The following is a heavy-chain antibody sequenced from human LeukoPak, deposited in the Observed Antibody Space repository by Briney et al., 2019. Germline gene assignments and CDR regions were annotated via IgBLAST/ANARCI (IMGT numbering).Heavy chain of an antibody. CDR2: IYTSGST. CDR3: ARQIGAFYDSSGYSDY. D-gene: IGHD3-22*01. V-gene: IGHV4-61*02. J-gene: IGHJ4*02. CDR1: GGSISSGSYY. Sequence: SETLSLTCTVSGGSISSGSYYWSWIRQPAGKGLEWIGRIYTSGSTNYNPSLKSRVTMSVDTSKNQFSLKLSSVTAADTAVYYCARQIGAFYDSSGYSDYWGQGTLVTVSS.